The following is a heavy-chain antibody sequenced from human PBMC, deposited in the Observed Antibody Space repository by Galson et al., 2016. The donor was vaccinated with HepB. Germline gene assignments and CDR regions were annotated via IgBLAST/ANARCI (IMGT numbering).Heavy chain of an antibody. CDR3: ARGGDSAWYWFDL. J-gene: IGHJ5*02. Sequence: LRLSCAASGLTVSSNYMSWVRQAPGRGLEWVSVIYSDGNTHYADSVKGRFTISRDNYQNTLSLRMNSLRVEDTAVYYWARGGDSAWYWFDLWGQGTLVTVSS. D-gene: IGHD6-19*01. CDR2: IYSDGNT. CDR1: GLTVSSNY. V-gene: IGHV3-53*01.